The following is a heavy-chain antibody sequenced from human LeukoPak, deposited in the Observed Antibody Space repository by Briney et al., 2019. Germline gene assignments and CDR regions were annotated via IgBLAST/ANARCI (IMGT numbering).Heavy chain of an antibody. V-gene: IGHV3-9*01. D-gene: IGHD3-9*01. Sequence: GGSLRLSCAASGFTFDDYAMHWARQAPGKGLEWVSGISWNSGSIGYADSVKGRFTISRDNAKNSLYLQMNSLRAEDTALYYCAKDILTGDYYYGMDVWGQGTTVTVSS. CDR3: AKDILTGDYYYGMDV. J-gene: IGHJ6*02. CDR2: ISWNSGSI. CDR1: GFTFDDYA.